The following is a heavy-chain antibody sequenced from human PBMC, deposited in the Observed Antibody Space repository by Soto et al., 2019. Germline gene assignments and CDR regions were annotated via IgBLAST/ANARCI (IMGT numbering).Heavy chain of an antibody. V-gene: IGHV3-74*01. Sequence: EVQLVESGGGLVQPGGSLRLSCGASGFTFSTYNMHWVRQGPGMGLVWVSRINSDGSSTRYADSVKGRFTISRDNAKNTLYLPMNSQRVEDTAIYYCARVGAVSSGWYDGHWGLGTPVTVSS. CDR1: GFTFSTYN. D-gene: IGHD6-19*01. J-gene: IGHJ4*02. CDR3: ARVGAVSSGWYDGH. CDR2: INSDGSST.